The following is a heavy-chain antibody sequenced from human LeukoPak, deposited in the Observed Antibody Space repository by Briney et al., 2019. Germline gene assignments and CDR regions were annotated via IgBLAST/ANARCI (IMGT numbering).Heavy chain of an antibody. CDR2: IYYSGST. V-gene: IGHV4-39*01. Sequence: SETLSLTCTVSGDSIRRDNYYWGWIRQPPGKGLEWIGSIYYSGSTYYNPSLKSRVSISVDPSKSQFSLKLTSVTAADTAVYYCATHPLLDYWGQGSLVTVSS. D-gene: IGHD3-16*02. CDR1: GDSIRRDNYY. J-gene: IGHJ4*02. CDR3: ATHPLLDY.